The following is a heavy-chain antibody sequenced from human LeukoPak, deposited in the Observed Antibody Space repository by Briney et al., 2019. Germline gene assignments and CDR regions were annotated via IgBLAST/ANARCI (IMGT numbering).Heavy chain of an antibody. CDR2: IYTSGST. J-gene: IGHJ6*02. V-gene: IGHV4-4*07. CDR3: ARDGFRELPPAYYYYYYGMDV. D-gene: IGHD3-10*01. CDR1: GGSISSYY. Sequence: SETLSLTCTVSGGSISSYYWSWIRQPAGKGLEWIGRIYTSGSTNYNPSLKSRVTMSVDTSKNQFSLKLSSVTAADTAVYYCARDGFRELPPAYYYYYYGMDVWGQGTTVTVSS.